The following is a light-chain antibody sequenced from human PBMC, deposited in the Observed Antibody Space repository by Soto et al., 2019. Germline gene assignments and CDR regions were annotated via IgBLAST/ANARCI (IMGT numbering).Light chain of an antibody. CDR1: QSVSNF. J-gene: IGKJ2*01. CDR3: QQSFRSPYT. CDR2: AAS. Sequence: DIQMTQSPSSLSASVGDRVTITCRASQSVSNFLNWYQQKPGKAPNLLIYAASSLESGVPSRFSGSGSGTDFTLTISSLQPEDFATYYCQQSFRSPYTFGQGTKVAIK. V-gene: IGKV1-39*01.